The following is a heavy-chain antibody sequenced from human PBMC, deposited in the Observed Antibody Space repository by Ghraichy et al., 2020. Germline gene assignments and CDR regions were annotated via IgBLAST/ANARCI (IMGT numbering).Heavy chain of an antibody. CDR3: AKDLEAGTNVFRRREDYYYGMDV. J-gene: IGHJ6*02. V-gene: IGHV3-30*18. CDR1: GFTFSSYG. CDR2: MSYDGSNK. Sequence: GGSLRLSCAASGFTFSSYGMHWVRQPPGKGLEWVAVMSYDGSNKYYGDSVKGRFTISRDNSKNTLYLQMNSLRAEDTAVYYCAKDLEAGTNVFRRREDYYYGMDVWGQGTTVTVSS. D-gene: IGHD6-19*01.